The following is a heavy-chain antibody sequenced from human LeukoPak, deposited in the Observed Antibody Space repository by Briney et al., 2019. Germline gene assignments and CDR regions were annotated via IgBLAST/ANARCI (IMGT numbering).Heavy chain of an antibody. CDR2: INPSGGST. Sequence: ASVKVSCKASGYTSTSYYIHWVRQAPGQGLEWMGIINPSGGSTSYAQKFQGRVTMTRDTSTSTVYMELSSLRSDDTAVYHCSKESEGWFDPWGQGTLVTVSS. D-gene: IGHD3-10*01. J-gene: IGHJ5*02. CDR3: SKESEGWFDP. CDR1: GYTSTSYY. V-gene: IGHV1-46*03.